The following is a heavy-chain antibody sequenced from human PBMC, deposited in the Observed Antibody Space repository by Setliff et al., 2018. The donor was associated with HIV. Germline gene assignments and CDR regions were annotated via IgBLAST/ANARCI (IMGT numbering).Heavy chain of an antibody. CDR1: GFTFSSYA. V-gene: IGHV3-64*01. Sequence: PVGSLRLSCAASGFTFSSYAMHWVRQAPGKGLEYVSSISSNGGNTYYASSLKGRFTISRDNSKNTLYLQMGSLRAEDMAVYYCARDASISSPYDAFDIWGQGTMVTVSS. D-gene: IGHD6-6*01. J-gene: IGHJ3*02. CDR2: ISSNGGNT. CDR3: ARDASISSPYDAFDI.